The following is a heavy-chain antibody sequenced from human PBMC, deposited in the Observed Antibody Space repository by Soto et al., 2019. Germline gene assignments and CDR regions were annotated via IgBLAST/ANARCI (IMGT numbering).Heavy chain of an antibody. CDR1: GGSVSDQNYS. J-gene: IGHJ4*02. CDR3: ARTTAVPNTLRSRYFFDY. D-gene: IGHD4-17*01. V-gene: IGHV4-61*01. CDR2: VYYSGTT. Sequence: PSENLSLTCSVSGGSVSDQNYSWIWIRQPPGKRREWIGYVYYSGTTNYNPSLKSRVTISVDLSKNRFSLRLSSVTTADTALYYCARTTAVPNTLRSRYFFDYWGQGTLVTVSS.